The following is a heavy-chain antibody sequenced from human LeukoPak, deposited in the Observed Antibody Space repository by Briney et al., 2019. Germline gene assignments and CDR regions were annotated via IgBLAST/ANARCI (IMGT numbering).Heavy chain of an antibody. J-gene: IGHJ6*02. CDR2: FDPEDGET. Sequence: ASVKVSCKVSGYILTELSMHWVRQAPGKGLEWMGGFDPEDGETIYAQKFQGRVTMTEDTSTDTAYMELSSLRSEDTAVYYCATDRYYYYGMDVWGQGTTVTVSS. V-gene: IGHV1-24*01. CDR3: ATDRYYYYGMDV. CDR1: GYILTELS.